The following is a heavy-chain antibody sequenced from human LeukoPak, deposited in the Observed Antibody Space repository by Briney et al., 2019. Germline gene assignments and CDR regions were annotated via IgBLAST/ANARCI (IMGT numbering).Heavy chain of an antibody. CDR1: GGSISSNNW. D-gene: IGHD2-15*01. Sequence: SETLSLTCTVSGGSISSNNWWSWVRQPPGKELEWIGEIYHSGSTNYNPSLKSRVTIPVDKSKNQFSLKLSSVTAADTAVYYCASNGYYSQDYWGQGTPVTVSS. J-gene: IGHJ4*02. V-gene: IGHV4-4*02. CDR2: IYHSGST. CDR3: ASNGYYSQDY.